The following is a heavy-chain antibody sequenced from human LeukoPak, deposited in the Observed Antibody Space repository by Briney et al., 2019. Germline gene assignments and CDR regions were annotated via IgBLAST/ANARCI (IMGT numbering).Heavy chain of an antibody. CDR2: ITSRGEDT. CDR1: EFTFSIYA. D-gene: IGHD5-18*01. CDR3: ARASASDGLHRFDN. V-gene: IGHV3-23*01. Sequence: QSGGSLRLSCAASEFTFSIYAMSWVRQAPGKGLEWVSSITSRGEDTWYAGSVKGRFAISRDNSKNTLYLQMNSLGADDTAVYYCARASASDGLHRFDNWGQGTLVTVSS. J-gene: IGHJ4*02.